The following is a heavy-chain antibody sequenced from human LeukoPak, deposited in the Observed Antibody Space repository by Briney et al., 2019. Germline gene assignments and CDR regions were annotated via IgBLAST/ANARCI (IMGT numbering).Heavy chain of an antibody. V-gene: IGHV3-21*01. CDR3: ARGWGSVGVHFDY. D-gene: IGHD1-26*01. J-gene: IGHJ4*02. CDR2: ISSSSSYI. Sequence: GGSLRLSCAVSGFTFSSYSMNWVRQAPGKGLEWVSSISSSSSYIYYADSVKGRFTISRDNAKNSLYLQMNSLRADDTAVYYCARGWGSVGVHFDYWGQEALVTVSS. CDR1: GFTFSSYS.